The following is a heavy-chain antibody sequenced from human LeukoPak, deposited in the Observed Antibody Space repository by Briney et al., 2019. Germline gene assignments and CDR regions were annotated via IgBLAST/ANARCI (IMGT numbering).Heavy chain of an antibody. D-gene: IGHD4-23*01. CDR3: AKGTRTTVVTEFDY. J-gene: IGHJ4*02. CDR2: ISYDGSNK. V-gene: IGHV3-30*04. CDR1: GFTFSSYA. Sequence: GRSLRLSCAASGFTFSSYAMHWVRQAPGKGLEWVAVISYDGSNKYYADSVKGRFTISRDNSKNTLYLQMNSLRAEDTAVYYCAKGTRTTVVTEFDYWGQGTLVTVSS.